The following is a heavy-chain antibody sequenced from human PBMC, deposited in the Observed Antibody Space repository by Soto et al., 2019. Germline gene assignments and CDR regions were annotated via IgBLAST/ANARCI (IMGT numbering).Heavy chain of an antibody. Sequence: PSETLSLTCAVYGGSFSGYYWSWIRQPPGKGLEWIGEINHSGSTNYNPSLKSRVTISVDTSKNQFSLKLSSVTAADTAVYYCARASSYGYRGGFEYWGQGTLVTVSS. J-gene: IGHJ4*02. CDR1: GGSFSGYY. V-gene: IGHV4-34*01. CDR3: ARASSYGYRGGFEY. CDR2: INHSGST. D-gene: IGHD5-18*01.